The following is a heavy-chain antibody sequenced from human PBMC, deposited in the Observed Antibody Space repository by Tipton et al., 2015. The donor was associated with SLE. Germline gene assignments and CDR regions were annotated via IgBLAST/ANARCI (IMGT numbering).Heavy chain of an antibody. CDR3: ARDGVGAFDI. Sequence: SLRLSCAASGLTFGSYSMTWVRQAPGKGLECISYITKSSSNIYYADSVKGRFTIFRDNDKKSLYLQMNSLTAEDTAVYYCARDGVGAFDIWGQGTMVTVSS. D-gene: IGHD3-16*01. CDR2: ITKSSSNI. J-gene: IGHJ3*02. CDR1: GLTFGSYS. V-gene: IGHV3-48*01.